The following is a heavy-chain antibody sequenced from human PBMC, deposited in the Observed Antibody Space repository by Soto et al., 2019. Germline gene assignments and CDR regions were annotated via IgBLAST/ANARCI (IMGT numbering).Heavy chain of an antibody. J-gene: IGHJ4*02. Sequence: EVQVLDSGGGLVQPGGSQRLSCEASGFTFSNYAMSWVRQAPGKGLEWVSTISATGSTLYADSVKGRCTSSRDNSKNTVYLQMNFLRAEDTAVYYCAKVSNKWAVAQRGYFDYWGQGTLVTVSS. D-gene: IGHD6-19*01. V-gene: IGHV3-23*01. CDR2: ISATGST. CDR3: AKVSNKWAVAQRGYFDY. CDR1: GFTFSNYA.